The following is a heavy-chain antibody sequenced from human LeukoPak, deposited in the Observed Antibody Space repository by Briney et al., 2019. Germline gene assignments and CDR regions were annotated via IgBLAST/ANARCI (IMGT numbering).Heavy chain of an antibody. J-gene: IGHJ3*02. CDR2: ISGSGGST. CDR1: GFTCSYYY. D-gene: IGHD5-18*01. V-gene: IGHV3-23*01. CDR3: AKSGDTAKGAFDI. Sequence: PGGSLRLSGAASGFTCSYYYMSGVRQAPGKGLEWVSAISGSGGSTYYADSVKGRFTISRDNSKNTLYLQMNSLRAQDTAVYYCAKSGDTAKGAFDIWGQGTMVTVSS.